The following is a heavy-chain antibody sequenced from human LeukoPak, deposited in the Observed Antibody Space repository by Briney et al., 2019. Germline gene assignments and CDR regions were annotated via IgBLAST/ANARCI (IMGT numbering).Heavy chain of an antibody. Sequence: ASVKVSCKASGYTFTSYGISWVRQAPGQGLEWMGWISAYNGNTNYAQKLQGRVTMTTDTSTSTAYMELRSLRSDDTAVYYCARAARGYYYDSSGWVHDAFDIWGQGTMVTVSS. CDR3: ARAARGYYYDSSGWVHDAFDI. V-gene: IGHV1-18*01. CDR2: ISAYNGNT. J-gene: IGHJ3*02. D-gene: IGHD3-22*01. CDR1: GYTFTSYG.